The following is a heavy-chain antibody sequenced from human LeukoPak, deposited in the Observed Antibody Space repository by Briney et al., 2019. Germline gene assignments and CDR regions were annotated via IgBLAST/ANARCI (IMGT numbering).Heavy chain of an antibody. D-gene: IGHD3-10*01. V-gene: IGHV1-2*02. CDR2: INPNSGGT. J-gene: IGHJ5*02. Sequence: ASVKVSCKASGYTFTGYYMHWVRQAPGQGLEWMGWINPNSGGTDYAQKFQGRVTMTRDTSISTAYMELSRLRSDDTAVYYCARELSLVTMVRGKENWFDPWGQGTLVTVSS. CDR3: ARELSLVTMVRGKENWFDP. CDR1: GYTFTGYY.